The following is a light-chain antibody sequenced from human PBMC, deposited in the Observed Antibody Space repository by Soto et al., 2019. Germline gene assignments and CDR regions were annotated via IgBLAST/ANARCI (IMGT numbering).Light chain of an antibody. CDR3: AACDYSLSGDWV. J-gene: IGLJ3*02. CDR1: SSNIGRNY. V-gene: IGLV1-47*01. Sequence: QAVVSQPPSASGTPGQRVTISCSGSSSNIGRNYVYWYQQVPGTAPKLLIFRNNQRPSWVPDRFSGSKSGTSASLAISALRSDYEADYFCAACDYSLSGDWVFGGGTKVTVL. CDR2: RNN.